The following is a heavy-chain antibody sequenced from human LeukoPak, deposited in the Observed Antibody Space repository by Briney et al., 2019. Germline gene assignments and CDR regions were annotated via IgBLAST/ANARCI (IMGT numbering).Heavy chain of an antibody. CDR3: ARRSSGWYALGYFDY. CDR2: ISAYNGNT. V-gene: IGHV1-18*04. J-gene: IGHJ4*02. D-gene: IGHD6-19*01. CDR1: GYTFTSHG. Sequence: ASVKVSCKASGYTFTSHGISWVRQAPGQGLEWMGWISAYNGNTNYAQKLQGRVTMTTDTSTSTAYMELRSLRSDDTAVYYCARRSSGWYALGYFDYWGQGTLVTVSS.